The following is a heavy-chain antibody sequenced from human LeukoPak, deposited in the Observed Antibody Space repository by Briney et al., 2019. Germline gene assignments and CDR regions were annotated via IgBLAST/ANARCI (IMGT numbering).Heavy chain of an antibody. V-gene: IGHV3-21*01. CDR2: ISSSSSYI. J-gene: IGHJ6*03. CDR3: ARDQQDNHGDPSYYMDV. Sequence: GGSLRLSCAASGFTFSSYSMNWVRQAPGKGLEWVSSISSSSSYIYYAESVKGRFTISRDNAKNSMYLQVNSLRAEDTAVYYCARDQQDNHGDPSYYMDVWGKGTTVTVSS. D-gene: IGHD4-17*01. CDR1: GFTFSSYS.